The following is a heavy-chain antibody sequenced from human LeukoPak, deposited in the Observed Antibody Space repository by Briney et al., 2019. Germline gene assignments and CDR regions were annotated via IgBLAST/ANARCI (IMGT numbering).Heavy chain of an antibody. CDR3: VRDPGNHFDY. J-gene: IGHJ4*02. Sequence: GGSLRLSCAASGFTFTDYNFNWVRQAPGKGLEWVSSIGSSDRYKNYADSVKGRFTISRDYAKTSLYLQMSSLRADGTAVYYCVRDPGNHFDYWGQGALVTVSS. CDR2: IGSSDRYK. CDR1: GFTFTDYN. V-gene: IGHV3-21*01.